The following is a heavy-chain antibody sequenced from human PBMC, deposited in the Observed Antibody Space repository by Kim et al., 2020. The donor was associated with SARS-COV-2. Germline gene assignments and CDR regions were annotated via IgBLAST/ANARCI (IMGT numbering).Heavy chain of an antibody. V-gene: IGHV4-34*01. CDR1: GGSFSGYY. CDR2: INHSGST. Sequence: SETLSLTCAAYGGSFSGYYWSWIRQPPGKGLEWIGEINHSGSTNYNPSLKSRVTISVDTSKNQFSLKLSSVTAADTAVYYCARGGTFSVTIFGVVIIRPLMDVWGQGTTVTVSS. CDR3: ARGGTFSVTIFGVVIIRPLMDV. D-gene: IGHD3-3*01. J-gene: IGHJ6*02.